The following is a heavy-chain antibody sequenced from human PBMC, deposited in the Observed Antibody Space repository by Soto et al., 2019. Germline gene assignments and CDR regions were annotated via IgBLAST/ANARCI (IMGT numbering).Heavy chain of an antibody. V-gene: IGHV3-23*01. D-gene: IGHD2-2*01. Sequence: EVQLLESGGGLVQPGGSLRLSCAASGFTFNSYAMSWVRQAPGKGLAWVSITSGGGGTTYYADSVKGRFAISRDNSKNTLYLEMNSLRAEVTAVYFCAKRYHTTTSCFDYWGQGTLVTVSS. CDR3: AKRYHTTTSCFDY. CDR2: TSGGGGTT. CDR1: GFTFNSYA. J-gene: IGHJ4*02.